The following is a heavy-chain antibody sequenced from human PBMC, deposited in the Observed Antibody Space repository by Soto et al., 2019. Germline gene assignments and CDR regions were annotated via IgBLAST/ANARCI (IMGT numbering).Heavy chain of an antibody. CDR2: IRSKANSYAT. Sequence: EVQLVESGGGLVQPGGSLKLSCAASGFTFSGSAMHWVRQASGKGLEWVGRIRSKANSYATAYAASVKGRFTISRDDSKNTAYLQMNSLKTEDAAVYYCTRPMGRLRDYYYYYGMDVWGQGTTVTVSS. CDR3: TRPMGRLRDYYYYYGMDV. CDR1: GFTFSGSA. J-gene: IGHJ6*02. D-gene: IGHD5-12*01. V-gene: IGHV3-73*02.